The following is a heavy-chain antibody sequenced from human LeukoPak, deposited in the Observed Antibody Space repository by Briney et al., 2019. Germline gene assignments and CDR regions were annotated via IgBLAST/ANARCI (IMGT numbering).Heavy chain of an antibody. D-gene: IGHD6-13*01. Sequence: PGGSLSLSCAASGFTFSNYNMNWVRHAPGKGLEWVSSISSSSSYIYYADSVKGRFTISRDNAKNSLYLQMNSLRAEDTAVYYCARENGGSSWSIFDYWGQGTLVTVSS. CDR2: ISSSSSYI. CDR3: ARENGGSSWSIFDY. J-gene: IGHJ4*02. V-gene: IGHV3-21*01. CDR1: GFTFSNYN.